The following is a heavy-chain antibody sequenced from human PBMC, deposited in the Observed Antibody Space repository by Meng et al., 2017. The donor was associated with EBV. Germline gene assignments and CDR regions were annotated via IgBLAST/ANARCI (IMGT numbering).Heavy chain of an antibody. CDR1: GYTFTSYY. CDR2: IIPAGGNT. V-gene: IGHV1-46*01. Sequence: QGQLVQSGAEVKKPGASVKFSCKASGYTFTSYYLHWVRQAPGQGLEWMGIIIPAGGNTNYAQKFRGRFTMTRDTSTSTVYMDLSILTSEDTAVYYCVRELVGGTFDYWGQGTLVTVSS. J-gene: IGHJ4*02. CDR3: VRELVGGTFDY. D-gene: IGHD1/OR15-1a*01.